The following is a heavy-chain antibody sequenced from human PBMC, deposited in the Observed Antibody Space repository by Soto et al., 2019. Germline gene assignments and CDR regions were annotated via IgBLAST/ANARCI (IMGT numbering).Heavy chain of an antibody. CDR3: AKDLTRQLAYWLDP. CDR2: INAHSGGT. CDR1: GFSFTGYY. D-gene: IGHD6-6*01. V-gene: IGHV1-2*02. J-gene: IGHJ5*02. Sequence: ASVKVSCKASGFSFTGYYIQWLRQAPGQGLEWMGWINAHSGGTEYAQKFQGRVTLTRDTSISTAYMTLSSLRSDDTAIYYCAKDLTRQLAYWLDPWGQGTQVTVYS.